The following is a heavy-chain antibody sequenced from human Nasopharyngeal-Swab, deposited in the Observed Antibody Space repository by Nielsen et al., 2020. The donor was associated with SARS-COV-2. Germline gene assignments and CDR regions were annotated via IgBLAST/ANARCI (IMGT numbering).Heavy chain of an antibody. J-gene: IGHJ4*02. V-gene: IGHV1-18*01. Sequence: SVKVSCKASGYTFTSYGISWVRHAPGQGLEWMGWISAYNGRTYYAQKFQGRVTMTTDTSTSTAYMDLRSLRSDDTAVYYCARDPRGPDYWGQGTLVTVSS. CDR3: ARDPRGPDY. D-gene: IGHD6-25*01. CDR2: ISAYNGRT. CDR1: GYTFTSYG.